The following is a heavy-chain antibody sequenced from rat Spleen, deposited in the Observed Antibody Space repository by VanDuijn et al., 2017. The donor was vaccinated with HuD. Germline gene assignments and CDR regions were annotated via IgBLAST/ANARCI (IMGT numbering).Heavy chain of an antibody. CDR3: ASLYSSYSLYYFDY. D-gene: IGHD1-2*01. Sequence: EVQLQESGPGLVKPSQSLSLTCYVTSSSITTNYWGWIRKFPGNKLEWMGYINSAGSTNYNPSLKSRISITRDTSKNQFFLQVNSVTTEDTATYYCASLYSSYSLYYFDYWGQGVMVTVSS. CDR1: SSSITTNY. V-gene: IGHV3-3*01. CDR2: INSAGST. J-gene: IGHJ2*01.